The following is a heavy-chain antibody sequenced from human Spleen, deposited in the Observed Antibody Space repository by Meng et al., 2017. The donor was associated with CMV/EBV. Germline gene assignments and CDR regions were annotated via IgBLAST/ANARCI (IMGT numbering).Heavy chain of an antibody. V-gene: IGHV3-7*01. J-gene: IGHJ4*02. CDR2: IKHDGSEK. CDR3: ARGDYWAAAGTRSDY. CDR1: GFIFSSYS. Sequence: GGSLRLSCAASGFIFSSYSMNWVRQAPGKGLEWVANIKHDGSEKFYVDCVKGRFTISRDNAENSLDLQMNRLRAEDTAVYFCARGDYWAAAGTRSDYWGQGTLVTVSS. D-gene: IGHD6-13*01.